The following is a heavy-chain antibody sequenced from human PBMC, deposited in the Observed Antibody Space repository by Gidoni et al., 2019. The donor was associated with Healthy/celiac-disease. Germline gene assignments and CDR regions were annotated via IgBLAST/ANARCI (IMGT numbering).Heavy chain of an antibody. CDR1: GDRVSSNSAA. CDR3: AREGAVAGTVDY. Sequence: QGQLQQAGPGRVKPSQPLSPTCAISGDRVSSNSAAWNWIRQSPSRGLEWLGRTYYRAKWYNDYAVSVKSRLTIHPDTSKNQFSLQLNSVTPEDTAVYYCAREGAVAGTVDYWGQGTLVTVFS. V-gene: IGHV6-1*01. D-gene: IGHD6-19*01. J-gene: IGHJ4*02. CDR2: TYYRAKWYN.